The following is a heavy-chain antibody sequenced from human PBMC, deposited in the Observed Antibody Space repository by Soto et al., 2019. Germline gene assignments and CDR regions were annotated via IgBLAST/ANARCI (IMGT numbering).Heavy chain of an antibody. CDR2: ISGNCVGG. Sequence: EGQLVESGGGLAQPGRSLRLSCAASGFTFDHYALHWVRQAPGKGLEWVSGISGNCVGGVYADPVKDRFTSSRDNAKNCLDLQMYSLRTYDGALYYCAKGGANFITVGGWYYWCQGTPFTVSS. CDR3: AKGGANFITVGGWYY. J-gene: IGHJ4*02. V-gene: IGHV3-9*01. D-gene: IGHD1-26*01. CDR1: GFTFDHYA.